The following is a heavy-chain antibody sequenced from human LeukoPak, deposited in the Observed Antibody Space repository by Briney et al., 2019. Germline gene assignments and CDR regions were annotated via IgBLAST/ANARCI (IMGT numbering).Heavy chain of an antibody. CDR1: GYTFTRYD. D-gene: IGHD6-19*01. V-gene: IGHV1-8*03. CDR3: ARVRIYSSGWYFDY. J-gene: IGHJ4*02. CDR2: INTKSGMT. Sequence: ASVKVSCKASGYTFTRYDINWVRQATGQGLEWMGWINTKSGMTGHAQKFQGRITITKDTSISTVYMELSSLSSEDTAVYFCARVRIYSSGWYFDYWGQGTLVTVSS.